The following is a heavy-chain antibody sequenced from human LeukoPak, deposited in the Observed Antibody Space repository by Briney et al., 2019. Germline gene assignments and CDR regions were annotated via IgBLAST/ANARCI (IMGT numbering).Heavy chain of an antibody. CDR1: GFTFSSYG. CDR2: ISGSGGNT. V-gene: IGHV3-23*01. D-gene: IGHD2-15*01. J-gene: IGHJ4*02. Sequence: GGSLRLSCAASGFTFSSYGMSWVRQAPGKGLEWVSAISGSGGNTYYADSVKGRFTISRDNSKNTLYLRMNSLRAEDTAVYYCATDIVVVVAFWGQGTLVTVSS. CDR3: ATDIVVVVAF.